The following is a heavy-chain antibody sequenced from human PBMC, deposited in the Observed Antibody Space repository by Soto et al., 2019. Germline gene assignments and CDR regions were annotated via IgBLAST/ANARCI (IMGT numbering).Heavy chain of an antibody. Sequence: EVQLLESGGALVQPGGSLRLSCAASGFTFSNHAMNWVRQAPGKGLEWVSTISDSGSTYYADSVKGRFTISRDNSKNTLCLQQNTLRAEDTAVYYCARDPGGHYCTSTSCLYFFDHWGQGTLVIVSS. D-gene: IGHD2-2*01. V-gene: IGHV3-23*01. CDR1: GFTFSNHA. CDR3: ARDPGGHYCTSTSCLYFFDH. CDR2: ISDSGST. J-gene: IGHJ4*02.